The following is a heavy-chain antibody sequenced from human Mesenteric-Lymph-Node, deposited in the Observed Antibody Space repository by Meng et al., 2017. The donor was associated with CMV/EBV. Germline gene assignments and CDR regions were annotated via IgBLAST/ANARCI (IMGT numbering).Heavy chain of an antibody. Sequence: GESLKISCAASGFTFTTYAMSWVRQAPGKGLEWVSCISGTSDSRYHADSVKGRFTISRDTSKNTLYLQMNSLRAEDTAVYYCARGNAHAFDYWGQGTLVTVSS. CDR3: ARGNAHAFDY. J-gene: IGHJ4*02. D-gene: IGHD1-1*01. V-gene: IGHV3-23*01. CDR2: ISGTSDSR. CDR1: GFTFTTYA.